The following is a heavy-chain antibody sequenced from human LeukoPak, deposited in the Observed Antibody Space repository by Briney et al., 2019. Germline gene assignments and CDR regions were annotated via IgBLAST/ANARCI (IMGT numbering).Heavy chain of an antibody. J-gene: IGHJ6*02. V-gene: IGHV3-23*01. CDR3: AKDVSSGFGRYYYYYGMDV. Sequence: GGSLRLSCAASGFTFSSYAMSWVRQAPGKGLEWVSAISGSGGSTYYADSVKGRFTISRDNSKNTLYLQMNSLRAEDTAVYYCAKDVSSGFGRYYYYYGMDVWGQGTTVTLSS. D-gene: IGHD6-19*01. CDR1: GFTFSSYA. CDR2: ISGSGGST.